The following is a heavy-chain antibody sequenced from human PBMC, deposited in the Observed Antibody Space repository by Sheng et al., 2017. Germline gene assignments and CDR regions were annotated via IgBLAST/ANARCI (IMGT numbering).Heavy chain of an antibody. J-gene: IGHJ4*02. D-gene: IGHD7-27*01. Sequence: EVQLVESGGGLVQPGGVPETLLCSPLDSPISSYWMSWVRQAPGKGLEWVANIKQDGSEKYYVDSVKGRFTISRDNAKNSLYLQMNSLRAEDTAVYYCARVWKLGITWDYWGQGT. CDR2: IKQDGSEK. V-gene: IGHV3-7*01. CDR3: ARVWKLGITWDY. CDR1: DSPISSYW.